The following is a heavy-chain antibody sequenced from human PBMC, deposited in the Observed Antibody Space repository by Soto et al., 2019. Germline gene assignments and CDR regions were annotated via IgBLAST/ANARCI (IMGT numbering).Heavy chain of an antibody. J-gene: IGHJ6*02. CDR2: ISYDGSKT. V-gene: IGHV3-30-3*01. CDR3: ARVVYDMTRTGDYYGMNV. CDR1: GFTFRTYA. Sequence: QVQLVESGGGVVQPGRSLRLSCAVSGFTFRTYAMHWVRQAPGKGLEWVALISYDGSKTFYGDSVKGRFSISRDNSRNTRNLQMNGLRPEDTAVYYCARVVYDMTRTGDYYGMNVWGQGTTVTVSS. D-gene: IGHD5-12*01.